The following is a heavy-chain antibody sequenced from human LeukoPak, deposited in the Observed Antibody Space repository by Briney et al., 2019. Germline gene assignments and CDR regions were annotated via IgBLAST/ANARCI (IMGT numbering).Heavy chain of an antibody. D-gene: IGHD3-22*01. Sequence: SETLSLTCSVSGGSITNYNWSWIRQPAGKGLEWIGRIFTTGRTNYNPSLKSRVTMSVDTSKNQFSLKLSSVTAADTAVYYCARDEGYYDSSGYYFDYWGQGTLVTVSS. V-gene: IGHV4-4*07. CDR2: IFTTGRT. CDR3: ARDEGYYDSSGYYFDY. CDR1: GGSITNYN. J-gene: IGHJ4*02.